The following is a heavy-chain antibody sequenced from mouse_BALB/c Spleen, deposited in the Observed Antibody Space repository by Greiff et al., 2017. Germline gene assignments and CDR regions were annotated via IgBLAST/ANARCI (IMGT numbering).Heavy chain of an antibody. J-gene: IGHJ3*01. D-gene: IGHD1-1*01. Sequence: EVHLVESGGGLVKPGGSLKLSCAASGFTFSSFGMHWVRQAPEKGLEWVAYISSGSSTIYYADTVKGRFTISRDNPKNTLFLQMTSLRSEDTAMYYCARSGYYDGTWFAYWGQGTLVTVSA. CDR2: ISSGSSTI. V-gene: IGHV5-17*02. CDR3: ARSGYYDGTWFAY. CDR1: GFTFSSFG.